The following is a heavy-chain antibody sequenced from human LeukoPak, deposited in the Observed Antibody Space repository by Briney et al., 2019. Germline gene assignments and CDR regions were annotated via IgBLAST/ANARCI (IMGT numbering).Heavy chain of an antibody. Sequence: GGSLRLSCAASGFTLINFGMSWVRQAPGKGLEWVASIHGSSPSAAGITFYADSVKGRFTISGDNSKNTLYLQMNTLRVEDTAVYYCAKRVYSSSWYWWFDPWGQGTLVTVSS. CDR1: GFTLINFG. CDR2: IHGSSPSAAGIT. CDR3: AKRVYSSSWYWWFDP. D-gene: IGHD6-13*01. V-gene: IGHV3-23*01. J-gene: IGHJ5*02.